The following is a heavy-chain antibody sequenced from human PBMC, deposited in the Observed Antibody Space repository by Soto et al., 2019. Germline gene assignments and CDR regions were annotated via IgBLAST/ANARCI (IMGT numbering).Heavy chain of an antibody. Sequence: QLQLQESGPGLVKPSETLSLTCTVSGGSISSSSYYWGWIRQPPGKGLEWIGSIYYSGSTYYNTSLKSRVTISVDTSKTQFSLKLSSVTAADTAVYYRARSDSNYAPFAYWGQGTLVTVSS. J-gene: IGHJ4*02. D-gene: IGHD4-4*01. CDR2: IYYSGST. V-gene: IGHV4-39*01. CDR1: GGSISSSSYY. CDR3: ARSDSNYAPFAY.